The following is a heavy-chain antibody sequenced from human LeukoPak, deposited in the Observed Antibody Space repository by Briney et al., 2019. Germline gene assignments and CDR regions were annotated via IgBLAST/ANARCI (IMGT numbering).Heavy chain of an antibody. D-gene: IGHD1-26*01. CDR1: RFSISTGYY. V-gene: IGHV4-38-2*01. CDR2: IYHSGTT. Sequence: PSETLSLTCAVPRFSISTGYYWGWIRQPPGEGLEWIGIIYHSGTTYYNPSLKSRVTMSVDTSKNQSSLNLSSVTAADAAVYYCARWGPIVGATTVDYWGQGTLVTVSS. CDR3: ARWGPIVGATTVDY. J-gene: IGHJ4*02.